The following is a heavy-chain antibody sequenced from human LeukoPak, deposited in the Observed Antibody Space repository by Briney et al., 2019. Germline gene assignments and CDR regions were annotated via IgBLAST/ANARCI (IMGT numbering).Heavy chain of an antibody. CDR3: ARGSSRAFDY. J-gene: IGHJ4*02. CDR1: GFTVSSNY. V-gene: IGHV3-53*01. D-gene: IGHD2-2*01. Sequence: PGGSLRLSCAASGFTVSSNYMSWVRQAPGKGLEWVSVIYSGGTTNHADSVKGGFTVSRDNSKNTLYLQMNSLRAADTAVYFCARGSSRAFDYCGQGTLVTVSS. CDR2: IYSGGTT.